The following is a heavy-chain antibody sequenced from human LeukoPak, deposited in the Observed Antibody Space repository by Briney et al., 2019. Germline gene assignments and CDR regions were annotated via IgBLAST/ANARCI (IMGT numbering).Heavy chain of an antibody. CDR2: ISAYNGNT. Sequence: ASVKVSCKASGYTFTSYGISWVRQAPGQGLEWMGWISAYNGNTNYAQKLQGRVTMTTDTSTSTAYMELRSLRSDDTAVYYCARGVSRRYDFWSGYYNDDAFDIWGQGTMVTVSS. J-gene: IGHJ3*02. CDR1: GYTFTSYG. CDR3: ARGVSRRYDFWSGYYNDDAFDI. D-gene: IGHD3-3*01. V-gene: IGHV1-18*01.